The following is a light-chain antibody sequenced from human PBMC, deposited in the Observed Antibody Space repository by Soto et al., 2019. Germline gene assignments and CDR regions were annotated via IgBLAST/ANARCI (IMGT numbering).Light chain of an antibody. J-gene: IGLJ2*01. Sequence: QSVLTQPPSTSGTPGQRVAISCSGTSSNIGSHTVNWYQQLPGTAPKLLIYDNDKRPSGIPDRFSGSKSGTSAILGITGLQTGDEADYFCGTWDSSLSAVLFGGGTKLTVL. CDR2: DND. CDR3: GTWDSSLSAVL. V-gene: IGLV1-51*01. CDR1: SSNIGSHT.